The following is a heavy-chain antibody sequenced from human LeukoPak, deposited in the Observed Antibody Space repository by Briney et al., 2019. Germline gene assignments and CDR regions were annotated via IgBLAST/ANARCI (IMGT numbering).Heavy chain of an antibody. CDR1: GGSISSYY. D-gene: IGHD3-10*01. Sequence: SETLSLTCTVSGGSISSYYWSWIRQPPGKGLEWIGYIYYSGSTNYNPSLKSRVTIPVDTSKNQFSLKLSSVTAADTAVYYCARGKALRGFDYWGQGTLVTVSS. CDR3: ARGKALRGFDY. J-gene: IGHJ4*02. CDR2: IYYSGST. V-gene: IGHV4-59*01.